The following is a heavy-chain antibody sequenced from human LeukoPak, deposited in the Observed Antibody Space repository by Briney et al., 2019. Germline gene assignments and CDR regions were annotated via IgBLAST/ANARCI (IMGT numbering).Heavy chain of an antibody. CDR2: INPSGGST. Sequence: ASVKVSCKASGYTFTSYYMHWVRQAPGQGLEWMGIINPSGGSTNYAQKFQERVTITRDMSTSTAYMELSSLRSEDTAVYYCAAVPRPGIAVAGFDPWGQGTLVTVSS. J-gene: IGHJ5*02. CDR1: GYTFTSYY. CDR3: AAVPRPGIAVAGFDP. D-gene: IGHD6-19*01. V-gene: IGHV1-46*01.